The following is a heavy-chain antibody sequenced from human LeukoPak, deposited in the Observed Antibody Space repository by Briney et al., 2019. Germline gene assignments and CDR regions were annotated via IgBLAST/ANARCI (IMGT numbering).Heavy chain of an antibody. CDR3: AKSPIIAVAGTWFDP. CDR2: ISGSGGST. J-gene: IGHJ5*02. CDR1: GFTFSSYA. Sequence: SGGSLRLSCAASGFTFSSYAMSWVRQAPAKGLEWVSGISGSGGSTYYAGSVKGRFTISRDNSKNTLYLQMNSLRAEDTAVYYCAKSPIIAVAGTWFDPWGQGTLVTVSS. V-gene: IGHV3-23*01. D-gene: IGHD6-19*01.